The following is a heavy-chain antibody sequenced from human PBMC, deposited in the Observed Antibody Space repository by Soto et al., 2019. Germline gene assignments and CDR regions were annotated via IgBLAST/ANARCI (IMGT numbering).Heavy chain of an antibody. CDR2: IISTGDT. Sequence: EEQLLESGGGLVQPGGSLRLSCVASGFTFSLYAMAWVRQAPGKGLEWVSTIISTGDTYYADSAMGRFTISRDNSKNTVYLQMNSLRAEYTALYYCAKVYGNFYHAFQIWGHGAMVTGSS. V-gene: IGHV3-23*01. CDR3: AKVYGNFYHAFQI. D-gene: IGHD4-17*01. CDR1: GFTFSLYA. J-gene: IGHJ3*02.